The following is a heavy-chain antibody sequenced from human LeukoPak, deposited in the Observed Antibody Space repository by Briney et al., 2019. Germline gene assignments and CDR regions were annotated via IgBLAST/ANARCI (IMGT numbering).Heavy chain of an antibody. J-gene: IGHJ4*02. CDR1: GYTFTVYY. V-gene: IGHV1-2*02. CDR3: AREPPLHDYGDYSPVYYFDY. D-gene: IGHD4-17*01. CDR2: INPNSGGT. Sequence: ASVKVSCKASGYTFTVYYMHWVRQAPGQGLEWMGWINPNSGGTNYAQKFQGRVTMTRDTSISTAYMELSRLRSDDTAVYYCAREPPLHDYGDYSPVYYFDYWGQGTLVTVSS.